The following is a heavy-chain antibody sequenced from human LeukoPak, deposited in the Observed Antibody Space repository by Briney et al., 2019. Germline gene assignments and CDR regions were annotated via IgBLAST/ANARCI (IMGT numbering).Heavy chain of an antibody. CDR3: ARHFDY. CDR2: LSYSGNT. J-gene: IGHJ4*02. V-gene: IGHV4-39*01. CDR1: GGLIGTSDDY. Sequence: SEALSLTCTVSGGLIGTSDDYWAWIRQPPGKGLEWIGSLSYSGNTYYNPSLKTRVTISGDRSTNHFSLKMTAMTAADTAVYYCARHFDYWGQGILVTVSS.